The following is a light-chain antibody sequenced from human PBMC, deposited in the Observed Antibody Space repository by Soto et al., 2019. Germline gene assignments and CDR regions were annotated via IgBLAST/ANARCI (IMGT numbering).Light chain of an antibody. CDR2: SNN. J-gene: IGLJ1*01. Sequence: QSVLTQPPSASGAPGQRVTISCSGSSSNVGSNTVSWYQQFPGTAPKLLIHSNNKRPSGVPDRFSGSKSGTSASLAISGLQSEDEADYYCAAWDASLNASVFGGGTKLTVL. V-gene: IGLV1-44*01. CDR1: SSNVGSNT. CDR3: AAWDASLNASV.